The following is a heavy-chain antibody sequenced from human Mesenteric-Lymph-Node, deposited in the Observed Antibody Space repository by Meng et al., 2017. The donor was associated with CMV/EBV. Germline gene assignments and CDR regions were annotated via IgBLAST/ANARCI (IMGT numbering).Heavy chain of an antibody. V-gene: IGHV1-46*01. J-gene: IGHJ4*02. CDR1: YTFTSYY. CDR2: INPSGGST. Sequence: YTFTSYYMHWVRQAPGQGLEWMGIINPSGGSTSYAQKFQGRVTMTRDTSTITVYMELSSLRSEDTAVYYCARDLIDKGSSGWPVGFDYWGQGTLVTVSS. D-gene: IGHD6-19*01. CDR3: ARDLIDKGSSGWPVGFDY.